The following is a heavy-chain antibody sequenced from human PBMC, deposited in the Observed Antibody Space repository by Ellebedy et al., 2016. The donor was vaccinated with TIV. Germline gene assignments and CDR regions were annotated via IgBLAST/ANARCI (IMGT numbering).Heavy chain of an antibody. V-gene: IGHV1-8*01. CDR3: ARGYASPNY. D-gene: IGHD2-8*01. CDR2: INPNSGNT. Sequence: AASVKVSCKASGYAFTSYDINWVRQAPGQGLEWMGWINPNSGNTGYAQKFQGRITMTRDNSISTAYMELSSLTSEDTAVYYCARGYASPNYWGQGTLVTVSS. J-gene: IGHJ4*02. CDR1: GYAFTSYD.